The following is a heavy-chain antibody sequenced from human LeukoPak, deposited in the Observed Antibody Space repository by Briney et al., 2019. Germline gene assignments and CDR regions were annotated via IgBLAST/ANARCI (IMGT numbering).Heavy chain of an antibody. J-gene: IGHJ4*02. CDR2: INPNSGGT. V-gene: IGHV1-2*02. D-gene: IGHD2-21*02. Sequence: ASVKVSCKASGYTFTAYYLHWVRRAPGQGLEWMGWINPNSGGTNYAQNFQGRVTMTRDTSISTAYMELSRLRSDDTAVYYCATPTPCGGDCYWLNYWGQGTLVTVSS. CDR3: ATPTPCGGDCYWLNY. CDR1: GYTFTAYY.